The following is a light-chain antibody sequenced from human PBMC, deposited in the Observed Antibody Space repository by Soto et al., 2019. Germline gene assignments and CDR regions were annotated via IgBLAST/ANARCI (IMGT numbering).Light chain of an antibody. Sequence: EIVLTQSPGTLSLSPGERATLSCRASQSVSSSYLAWYQQKPGQAPRLLIYGASSRATGIPDRFSGSGSGTDFTLTISRLEPEDFAVYYCQQYGSSRLLTFGQGTKVEIK. CDR1: QSVSSSY. CDR3: QQYGSSRLLT. J-gene: IGKJ1*01. CDR2: GAS. V-gene: IGKV3-20*01.